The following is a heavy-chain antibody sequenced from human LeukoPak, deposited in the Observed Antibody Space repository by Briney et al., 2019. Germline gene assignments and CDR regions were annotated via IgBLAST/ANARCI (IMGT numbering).Heavy chain of an antibody. CDR2: INSDGIST. J-gene: IGHJ6*02. D-gene: IGHD2-2*01. Sequence: GGSLRLSCAASGFTFSNYWMHWVRHAPGKGLVWVSHINSDGISTSYADSVKGRFTISRDNAKSTLYLQMNSLRAEDTAVYYCAKARYCDSTTCRYYGMDVWGQGTTVTVSS. V-gene: IGHV3-74*01. CDR3: AKARYCDSTTCRYYGMDV. CDR1: GFTFSNYW.